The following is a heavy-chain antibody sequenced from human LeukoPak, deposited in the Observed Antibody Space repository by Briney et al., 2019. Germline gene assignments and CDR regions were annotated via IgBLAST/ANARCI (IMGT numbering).Heavy chain of an antibody. CDR2: INHSGST. Sequence: SETLSLTCAVYGRSFSGYYWSWIRQPPGKGLEWIGEINHSGSTNYNPSLKSRVTISVDTSKNQFSLKLSSVTAADTAVYYCARERQLRSFDYWGQGTLVTVSS. J-gene: IGHJ4*02. CDR1: GRSFSGYY. D-gene: IGHD6-6*01. CDR3: ARERQLRSFDY. V-gene: IGHV4-34*01.